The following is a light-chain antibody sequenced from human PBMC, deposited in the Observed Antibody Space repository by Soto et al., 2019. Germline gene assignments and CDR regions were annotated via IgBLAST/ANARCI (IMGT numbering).Light chain of an antibody. J-gene: IGKJ1*01. CDR2: GVS. Sequence: DIQVTQSPSSLSASVGDRVTITCRASQSVGTYLNWYRHKPGKAPTLLIYGVSSLHSVVPSRFSGSGSETEFTLTISSLKPEDFATDYCQQSYSNPRTFGQGNKVELK. V-gene: IGKV1-39*01. CDR3: QQSYSNPRT. CDR1: QSVGTY.